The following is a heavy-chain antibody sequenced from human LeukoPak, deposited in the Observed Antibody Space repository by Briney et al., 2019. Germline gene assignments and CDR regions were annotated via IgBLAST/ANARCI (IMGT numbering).Heavy chain of an antibody. V-gene: IGHV1-8*03. CDR1: GYTFTSYD. CDR3: ARGVIGCSGGSCYSDYYYYYMDV. Sequence: ASVKVSCKASGYTFTSYDINWVRQATGQGLEWMGWMNPNSGNTGYAQKFQGRVTITRNTSISTAYMELSSLRSEDTAVYYCARGVIGCSGGSCYSDYYYYYMDVWGKGTTVTVSS. CDR2: MNPNSGNT. J-gene: IGHJ6*03. D-gene: IGHD2-15*01.